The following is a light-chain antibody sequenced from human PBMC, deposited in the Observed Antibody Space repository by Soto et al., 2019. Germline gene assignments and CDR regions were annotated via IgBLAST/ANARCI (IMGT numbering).Light chain of an antibody. CDR1: RSDIGSYNY. J-gene: IGLJ1*01. CDR2: GVS. Sequence: QSALTQPASVSGSHGQSITISCSGTRSDIGSYNYVAWYQQFPGKTPKILIYGVSNRPSGVSSRFSGSKSGNTASLTISGLQAEDEADYYCISYTGSSTSYVFGSGTKLTVL. CDR3: ISYTGSSTSYV. V-gene: IGLV2-14*01.